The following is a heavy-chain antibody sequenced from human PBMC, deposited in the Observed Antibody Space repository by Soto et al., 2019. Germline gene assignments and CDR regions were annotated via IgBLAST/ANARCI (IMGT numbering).Heavy chain of an antibody. CDR3: ARMSGYYYDSSGPRGWFDP. J-gene: IGHJ5*02. CDR2: IYYSGST. CDR1: GGSISSGSYY. V-gene: IGHV4-39*01. Sequence: SETLSLTCTVSGGSISSGSYYWDWIRQPPGKGLEWIGSIYYSGSTYYNPSLKSRVTISVDTSKNQFSLKLSSVTAADTAVYYCARMSGYYYDSSGPRGWFDPWGQGTLVTVSS. D-gene: IGHD3-22*01.